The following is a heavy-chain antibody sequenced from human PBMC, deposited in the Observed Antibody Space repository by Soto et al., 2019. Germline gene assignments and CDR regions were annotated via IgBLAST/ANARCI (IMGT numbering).Heavy chain of an antibody. CDR3: ARDSVVVIAIPLDY. Sequence: GASVKVSCKVSGYTLTELSMHWVRQAPGKGLEWMGGFGPDDGETNYAQKLQGRVTMTTDTSTSTAYMELRGLRSDDTAVYYCARDSVVVIAIPLDYWGQGTLVTVSS. V-gene: IGHV1-24*01. D-gene: IGHD2-21*01. CDR1: GYTLTELS. J-gene: IGHJ4*02. CDR2: FGPDDGET.